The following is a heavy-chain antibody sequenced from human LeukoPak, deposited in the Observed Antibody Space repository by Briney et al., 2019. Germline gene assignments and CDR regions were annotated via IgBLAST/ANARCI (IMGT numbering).Heavy chain of an antibody. D-gene: IGHD3-3*01. Sequence: SETLSLTCTVSGGSISSYSWSWIRQPPGKGLEWIGYMYSRGSTNDNPSLKSRVTISRDTSKNQLSLRMTSVTAADTAMYYCASARSGSVPDYWGQGTLVTVSS. J-gene: IGHJ4*02. V-gene: IGHV4-4*08. CDR2: MYSRGST. CDR1: GGSISSYS. CDR3: ASARSGSVPDY.